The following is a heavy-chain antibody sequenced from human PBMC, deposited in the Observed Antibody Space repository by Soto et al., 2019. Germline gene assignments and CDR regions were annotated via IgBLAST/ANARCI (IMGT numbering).Heavy chain of an antibody. Sequence: QITLKESGPTLVKPTQTLTLTCTFSGFSLSTSGVGVGWIRPPPGKALEWLALIYWDDDKRYSPSLKSRLTITKDTSKNQVVLTMTNMDPVDTATYYCAHILSGYVTHDAFDIWGQGTMVTVSS. V-gene: IGHV2-5*02. D-gene: IGHD5-12*01. CDR3: AHILSGYVTHDAFDI. CDR1: GFSLSTSGVG. CDR2: IYWDDDK. J-gene: IGHJ3*02.